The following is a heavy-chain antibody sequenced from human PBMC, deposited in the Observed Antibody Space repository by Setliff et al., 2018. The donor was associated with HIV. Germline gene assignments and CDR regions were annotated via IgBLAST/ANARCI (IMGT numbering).Heavy chain of an antibody. Sequence: SETLSLTCAVYGGSFSGYYWSWIRQPPGKGLEWIGEINHSGSTNYNPSLKSRVTISVDTSKNQFSLKLSSVTAADTALYYCARTITTTGGTASFDYWGQGTLVTVSS. CDR3: ARTITTTGGTASFDY. V-gene: IGHV4-34*01. D-gene: IGHD3-3*01. J-gene: IGHJ4*02. CDR1: GGSFSGYY. CDR2: INHSGST.